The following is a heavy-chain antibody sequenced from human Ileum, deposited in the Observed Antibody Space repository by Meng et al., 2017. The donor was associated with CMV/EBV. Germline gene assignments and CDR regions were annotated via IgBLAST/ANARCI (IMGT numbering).Heavy chain of an antibody. CDR2: TNYRSKWYD. CDR1: RSNSA. Sequence: RSNSAWTWVRQSPSRGLEWLGRTNYRSKWYDDSAVSVKSRITINPDTSKNQFSLQLSFVTPDDAAVYFCARDPWEHPSGYKCMDVWGQGATVTVSS. CDR3: ARDPWEHPSGYKCMDV. J-gene: IGHJ6*02. V-gene: IGHV6-1*01. D-gene: IGHD1-26*01.